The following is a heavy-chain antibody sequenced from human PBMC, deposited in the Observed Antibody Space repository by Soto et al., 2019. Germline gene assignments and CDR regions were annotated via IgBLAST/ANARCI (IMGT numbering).Heavy chain of an antibody. D-gene: IGHD3-16*01. CDR1: GGSISSGCYY. V-gene: IGHV4-31*03. CDR3: ARRVAEGGNAFDI. J-gene: IGHJ3*02. CDR2: IYYSGST. Sequence: SETLSLTCTVSGGSISSGCYYWSWIRQHPGKGLEWIGYIYYSGSTYYNPSLKSRVTISVDTSKNQFSLKLSSVTAADTAVYYCARRVAEGGNAFDIWGQGTMVTVSS.